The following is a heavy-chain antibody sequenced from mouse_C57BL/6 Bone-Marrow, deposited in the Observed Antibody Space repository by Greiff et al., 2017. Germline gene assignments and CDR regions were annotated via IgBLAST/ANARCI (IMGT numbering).Heavy chain of an antibody. Sequence: VHVKQSGAELVRPGASVKLSCTASGFNIKDDYMHWVKQRPEQGLEWIGWIDPENGDTEYASKFQGKATITADTSSNTAYLQLSSLTSEDTAVYYCTTIGPFDYWGQGTTLTVSS. J-gene: IGHJ2*01. CDR2: IDPENGDT. CDR1: GFNIKDDY. V-gene: IGHV14-4*01. CDR3: TTIGPFDY.